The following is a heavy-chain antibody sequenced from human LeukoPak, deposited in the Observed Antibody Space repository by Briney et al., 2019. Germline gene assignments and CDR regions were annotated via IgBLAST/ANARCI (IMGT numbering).Heavy chain of an antibody. CDR3: ARTSTTVTTVFPDY. D-gene: IGHD4-17*01. CDR1: GGFSNSCY. V-gene: IGHV4-34*12. J-gene: IGHJ4*02. CDR2: IIDSGST. Sequence: SETLSLTCAVYGGFSNSCYRSWIRRPPGEGLEWIGEIIDSGSTNYNPSLPIRVTISVYTSKNQFSLKLSSVTATDTAMYYCARTSTTVTTVFPDYWGQGTLVTVSS.